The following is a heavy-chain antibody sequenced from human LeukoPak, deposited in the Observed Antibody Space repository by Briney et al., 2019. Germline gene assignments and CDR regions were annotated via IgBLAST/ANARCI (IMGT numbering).Heavy chain of an antibody. J-gene: IGHJ4*02. V-gene: IGHV3-7*01. CDR2: IKEDGSEK. D-gene: IGHD5-18*01. Sequence: GGSLRLSCAASGFIFNSCWMTWVRQAPGKGLEWVANIKEDGSEKYYVDSVKGRFTISRDNAKNSLYLQMNSLRAEDTAVYYCARDGPTAYFDYWGQGTLVTVSS. CDR3: ARDGPTAYFDY. CDR1: GFIFNSCW.